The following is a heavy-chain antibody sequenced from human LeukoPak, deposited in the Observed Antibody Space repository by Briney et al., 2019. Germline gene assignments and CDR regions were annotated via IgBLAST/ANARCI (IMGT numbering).Heavy chain of an antibody. CDR2: ISAYNGNT. V-gene: IGHV1-18*04. Sequence: ASVKVSCKASGYTFTSYGISRVRQAPGQGLEWMGWISAYNGNTNYAQKLQGRVTMTTDTSTSTAYMELRSLRSDDTAVYYCARSRDYYGSGGSPPDYWGQGTLVTVSS. J-gene: IGHJ4*02. CDR3: ARSRDYYGSGGSPPDY. CDR1: GYTFTSYG. D-gene: IGHD3-10*01.